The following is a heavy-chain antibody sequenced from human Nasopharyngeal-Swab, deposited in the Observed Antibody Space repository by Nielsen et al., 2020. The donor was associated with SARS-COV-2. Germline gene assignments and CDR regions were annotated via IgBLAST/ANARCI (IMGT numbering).Heavy chain of an antibody. Sequence: SLKISCAASGLTFEDHDMHWVRQSPGQGPEWVSGLSWSSSDIGYADSVKGRFTISRDNAKNSLYLQMESLRPEDTALYYCVKDISPYIAVGNSRFGSWGQGILISVSS. CDR2: LSWSSSDI. V-gene: IGHV3-9*01. D-gene: IGHD6-19*01. CDR3: VKDISPYIAVGNSRFGS. J-gene: IGHJ4*02. CDR1: GLTFEDHD.